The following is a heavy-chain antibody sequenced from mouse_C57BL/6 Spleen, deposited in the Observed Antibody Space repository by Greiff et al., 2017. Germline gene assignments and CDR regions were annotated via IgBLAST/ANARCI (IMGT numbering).Heavy chain of an antibody. CDR3: TPRRFTVVFDY. D-gene: IGHD1-1*01. V-gene: IGHV6-3*01. CDR1: GFTFSNYW. Sequence: PGGSMKLSCVASGFTFSNYWLNWVRQSPEKGLEWVAQIRLKSDNYATHYAESVKGRFTISRDDSKSSVYLQMNNLRAEDTGIYYCTPRRFTVVFDYWGQGTTLTVSS. J-gene: IGHJ2*01. CDR2: IRLKSDNYAT.